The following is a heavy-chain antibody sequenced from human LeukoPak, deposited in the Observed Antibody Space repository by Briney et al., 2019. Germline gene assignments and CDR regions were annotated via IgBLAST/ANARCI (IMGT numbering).Heavy chain of an antibody. Sequence: ASVKVSCKASGGTFSSYAIGWVRQAPGQGLEWMGGIIPIFGTANYAQKFQGRVTITADESTSTAYMELSSLRSEDTAVYYCASLGFPVQLERRVDYFDYWGQGTLVTVSS. D-gene: IGHD1-1*01. CDR1: GGTFSSYA. CDR2: IIPIFGTA. V-gene: IGHV1-69*13. J-gene: IGHJ4*02. CDR3: ASLGFPVQLERRVDYFDY.